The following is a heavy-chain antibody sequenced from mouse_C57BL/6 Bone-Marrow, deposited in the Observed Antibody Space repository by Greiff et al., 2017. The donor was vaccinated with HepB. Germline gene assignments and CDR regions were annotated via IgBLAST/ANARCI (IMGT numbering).Heavy chain of an antibody. J-gene: IGHJ1*03. Sequence: EVKLMESGGDLVKPGGSLKLSCAASGFTFSSYGMSWVRQTPDKRLEWVATVSSGGSYTYSPDSVKGRFTISRDNAKNTLYLQMSSLKSEDTAMYYCASEGYYYGSNYWYFDVWGTGTTVTVSS. CDR2: VSSGGSYT. D-gene: IGHD1-1*01. CDR3: ASEGYYYGSNYWYFDV. CDR1: GFTFSSYG. V-gene: IGHV5-6*01.